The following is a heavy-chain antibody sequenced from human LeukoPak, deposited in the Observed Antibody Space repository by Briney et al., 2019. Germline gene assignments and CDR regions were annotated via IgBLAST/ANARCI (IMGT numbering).Heavy chain of an antibody. CDR1: GGSISSSSYY. V-gene: IGHV4-39*07. D-gene: IGHD1-26*01. Sequence: SETLSLTCTVSGGSISSSSYYWGWIRQPPGKGLEWIGSIYYSGSTYYNPSLKSRVTISVDTSKNQFSLKLSSVTAADTAVYYCARSRWELPNFDYWGQGTLVTVSS. CDR3: ARSRWELPNFDY. J-gene: IGHJ4*02. CDR2: IYYSGST.